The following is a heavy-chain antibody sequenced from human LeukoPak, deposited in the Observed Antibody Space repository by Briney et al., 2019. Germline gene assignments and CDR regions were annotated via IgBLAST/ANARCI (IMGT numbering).Heavy chain of an antibody. J-gene: IGHJ4*02. V-gene: IGHV1-2*02. Sequence: EASVKVSCKTSGYTFTDYYIHWVRQAPGQGLEWMGWINPNSGGTKLAQKFLGRVTMTSDTSVSTAYMEVSRLRSDDTAVDYCAILGTDQGDHWGLGSLVTVSS. D-gene: IGHD3/OR15-3a*01. CDR3: AILGTDQGDH. CDR1: GYTFTDYY. CDR2: INPNSGGT.